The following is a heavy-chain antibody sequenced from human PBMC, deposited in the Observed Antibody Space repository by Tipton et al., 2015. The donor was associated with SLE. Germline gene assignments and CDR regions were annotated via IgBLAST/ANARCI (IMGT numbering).Heavy chain of an antibody. CDR2: IFTSGST. D-gene: IGHD2-2*01. J-gene: IGHJ3*02. Sequence: TLSLTCTVSGGSLRGGSYSWNWIRQPAGKGLEWIGRIFTSGSTNYNPSLKSRVTISLDTSKNQFSLKLSSVTAADTAVYYCASVVPAVSDAFDIWGQGTMVTVSS. CDR3: ASVVPAVSDAFDI. V-gene: IGHV4-61*02. CDR1: GGSLRGGSYS.